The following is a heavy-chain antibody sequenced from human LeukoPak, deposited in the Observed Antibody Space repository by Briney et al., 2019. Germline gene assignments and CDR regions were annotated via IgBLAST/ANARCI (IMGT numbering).Heavy chain of an antibody. J-gene: IGHJ4*02. Sequence: ASVKVSCKASGYTFTGYYMHWVRQAPGQGLEWMGWINPNSGGTNYAQKFQGRVTMTRDTSISTAYMELSRLRSDDTAVYYCATPGYFDWLLPFDYWGQGTLVTVSS. CDR1: GYTFTGYY. CDR2: INPNSGGT. CDR3: ATPGYFDWLLPFDY. D-gene: IGHD3-9*01. V-gene: IGHV1-2*02.